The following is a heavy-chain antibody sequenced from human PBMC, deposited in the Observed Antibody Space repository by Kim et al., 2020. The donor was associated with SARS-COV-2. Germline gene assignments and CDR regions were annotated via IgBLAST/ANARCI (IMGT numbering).Heavy chain of an antibody. Sequence: SETLSLTCTVSGGSISSSSYYWGWIRQPPGKGLEWIGSIYYSGSTYYNPSLKSRVTISVDTSKNQFSLKLSSVTAADTAVYYCARHLLRDIIVLMVYAIFGYWGQGTLVTVSS. CDR1: GGSISSSSYY. D-gene: IGHD2-8*01. CDR3: ARHLLRDIIVLMVYAIFGY. CDR2: IYYSGST. J-gene: IGHJ4*02. V-gene: IGHV4-39*01.